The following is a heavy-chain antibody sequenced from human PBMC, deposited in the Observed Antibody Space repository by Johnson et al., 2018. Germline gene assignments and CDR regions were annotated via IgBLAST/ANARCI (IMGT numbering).Heavy chain of an antibody. V-gene: IGHV4-34*01. Sequence: QVQLQQWGAGLLRPSETLSLTCAVFGGSLSAYDWTWVRQPPGKGLEWIGEINYSGAAKYNSSLKSRVSISVDTSKNQFSRKVTSVTAADTAVYYCARWDAYNWYLDSWGQGALVTVSS. CDR2: INYSGAA. D-gene: IGHD1-1*01. J-gene: IGHJ4*02. CDR1: GGSLSAYD. CDR3: ARWDAYNWYLDS.